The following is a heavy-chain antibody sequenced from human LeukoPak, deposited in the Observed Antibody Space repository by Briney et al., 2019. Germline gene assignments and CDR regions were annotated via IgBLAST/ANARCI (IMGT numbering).Heavy chain of an antibody. CDR3: AKLAGPLYGDYGQFDY. V-gene: IGHV3-9*01. D-gene: IGHD4-17*01. Sequence: PGGSLRLSCAASGFTFDDYAMHWVRQAPGKGLEWVSGISWNSGSIGYADSVKGRFTISRDNAKNSLYLQMNSLRAEDTALYYCAKLAGPLYGDYGQFDYWGQGTLVTVSS. CDR2: ISWNSGSI. CDR1: GFTFDDYA. J-gene: IGHJ4*02.